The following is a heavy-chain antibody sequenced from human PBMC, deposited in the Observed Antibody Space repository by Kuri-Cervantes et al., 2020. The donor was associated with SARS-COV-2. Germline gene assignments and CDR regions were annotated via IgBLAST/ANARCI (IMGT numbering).Heavy chain of an antibody. CDR1: GFTFSSYA. D-gene: IGHD1-1*01. J-gene: IGHJ6*02. V-gene: IGHV3-23*01. CDR2: ISGSGGST. CDR3: ARTGLPGWYYYYGMDV. Sequence: GGSLRLSCAASGFTFSSYAMSWVRQAPGKGLEWVSAISGSGGSTYYADSVKGRFTISRDNSKITLYLQMNSLRAEDTAVYYCARTGLPGWYYYYGMDVWGQGTTVTVSS.